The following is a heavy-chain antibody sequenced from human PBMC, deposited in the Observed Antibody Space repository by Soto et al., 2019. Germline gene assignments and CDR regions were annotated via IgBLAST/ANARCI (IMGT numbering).Heavy chain of an antibody. V-gene: IGHV3-30-3*01. J-gene: IGHJ6*02. CDR1: GFTFSSYA. Sequence: PGGSLRLSCAASGFTFSSYAMHWVRQAPGKGLEWVAVISYDGSNKYYADSVKGRFTISRDNSKNTLYLQMNSLRAEDTAVYYCARDWGDFWSGYDNYYYYGMDVWGQGTTVTVSS. CDR3: ARDWGDFWSGYDNYYYYGMDV. CDR2: ISYDGSNK. D-gene: IGHD3-3*01.